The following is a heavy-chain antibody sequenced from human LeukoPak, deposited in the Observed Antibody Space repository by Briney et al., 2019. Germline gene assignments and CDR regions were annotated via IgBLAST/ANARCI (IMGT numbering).Heavy chain of an antibody. D-gene: IGHD2-15*01. CDR3: ARDCGGSCRSRNFDY. J-gene: IGHJ4*02. V-gene: IGHV3-20*04. CDR1: GFTFDDYG. CDR2: INWNGGST. Sequence: GGSLRLSCAASGFTFDDYGTRWVRQAPGKGLEWVSGINWNGGSTGYADSVKGRFTISRDNAKNSLYLQMNSLRAEDTALYYCARDCGGSCRSRNFDYWGQGTLVTVSS.